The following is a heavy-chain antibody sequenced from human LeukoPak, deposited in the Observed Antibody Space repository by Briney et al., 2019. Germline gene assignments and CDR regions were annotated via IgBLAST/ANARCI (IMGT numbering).Heavy chain of an antibody. V-gene: IGHV5-51*01. CDR3: ARAYDGNSAGYDY. D-gene: IGHD4-23*01. J-gene: IGHJ4*02. CDR2: IYPGDSDT. Sequence: GESLQISCKGAGYLFTSFWIGWVRQLPGKGLELMGIIYPGDSDTRYSPSFQGQVTISADKSITTAYLQWSSLRASDTAMYYCARAYDGNSAGYDYWGQGTLVTVSS. CDR1: GYLFTSFW.